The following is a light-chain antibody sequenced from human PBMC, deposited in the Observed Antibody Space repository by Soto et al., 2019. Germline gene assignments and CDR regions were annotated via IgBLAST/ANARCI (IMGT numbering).Light chain of an antibody. CDR2: DVS. CDR3: QQYGSSPRT. CDR1: RSLSSTS. J-gene: IGKJ1*01. V-gene: IGKV3-20*01. Sequence: EIVLTPSPGTLSLSPGERAALSCRASRSLSSTSLAWYQQRPGQAPRLLIYDVSSRATGIPDRFSGSGSGTDFTLTINRLEPDDFAVYYCQQYGSSPRTFGQGTKVEIK.